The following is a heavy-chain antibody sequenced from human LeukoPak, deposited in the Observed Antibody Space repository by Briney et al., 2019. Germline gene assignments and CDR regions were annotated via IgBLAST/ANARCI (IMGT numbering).Heavy chain of an antibody. V-gene: IGHV1-8*01. D-gene: IGHD3-9*01. Sequence: ASVKVSCKASGYTFTTYGISWVRQATGQGLEWMGWMNPNSGNTGYAQKFQGRVTMTRNTSISTAYMELSSLRSEDTAVYYCARGRETYYDILTGYYDYWGQGTLVTVSS. CDR2: MNPNSGNT. J-gene: IGHJ4*02. CDR3: ARGRETYYDILTGYYDY. CDR1: GYTFTTYG.